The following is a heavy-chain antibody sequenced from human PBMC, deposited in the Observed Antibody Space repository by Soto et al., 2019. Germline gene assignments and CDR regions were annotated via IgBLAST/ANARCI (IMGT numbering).Heavy chain of an antibody. D-gene: IGHD3-16*02. CDR3: ARLNDYIWGSYRPTRYYYMDV. CDR2: IYYSGST. Sequence: SDTLSLTCTVSGGSISSYYWSWIRQPPGKGLEWIGYIYYSGSTNYNPSLKSRVTISVDTSKNQFSLKLSSVTAADTAVYYCARLNDYIWGSYRPTRYYYMDVWGKGTTVTVSS. CDR1: GGSISSYY. J-gene: IGHJ6*03. V-gene: IGHV4-59*08.